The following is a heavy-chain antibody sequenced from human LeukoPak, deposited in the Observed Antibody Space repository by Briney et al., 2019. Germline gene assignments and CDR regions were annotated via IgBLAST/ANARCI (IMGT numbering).Heavy chain of an antibody. CDR1: GYTFTGYY. Sequence: ASVKVSCKASGYTFTGYYMHWVRQAPGQGLEWMGWINPNSGGTNYAQKFQGRVTMTRDTSISTAYMELSRLRSDDTAVYYCARDRGDYYDSSGQQRPSGYLDYWGQGTLVNVSS. CDR2: INPNSGGT. V-gene: IGHV1-2*02. D-gene: IGHD3-22*01. J-gene: IGHJ4*02. CDR3: ARDRGDYYDSSGQQRPSGYLDY.